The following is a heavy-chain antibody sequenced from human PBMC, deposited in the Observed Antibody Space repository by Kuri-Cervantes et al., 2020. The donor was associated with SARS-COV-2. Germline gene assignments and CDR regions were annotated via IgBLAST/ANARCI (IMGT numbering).Heavy chain of an antibody. D-gene: IGHD6-19*01. CDR1: GFTFSNYA. J-gene: IGHJ3*02. Sequence: GESLKISCAASGFTFSNYAIHWVRQAPGKGLEWVALISYDGSDKNYADSVKGRFTISRDNAKNSLYLQMNSLRAEDTALCHCARVKAGSDAFDIWGQGTMVTVSS. V-gene: IGHV3-30*07. CDR3: ARVKAGSDAFDI. CDR2: ISYDGSDK.